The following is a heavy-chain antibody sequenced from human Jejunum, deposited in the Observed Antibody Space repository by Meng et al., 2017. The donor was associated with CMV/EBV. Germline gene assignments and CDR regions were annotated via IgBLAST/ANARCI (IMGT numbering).Heavy chain of an antibody. J-gene: IGHJ4*02. V-gene: IGHV3-74*01. Sequence: SCAASGFPFRSYWMPWVRQVPGKGLVWVARIDTGGSRTDYADSAKGRFTISRDNVKNTLYLQMNSLRAEDTAVYYCARDLGGGSGYWGQGTLVTVSS. D-gene: IGHD3-16*01. CDR2: IDTGGSRT. CDR3: ARDLGGGSGY. CDR1: GFPFRSYW.